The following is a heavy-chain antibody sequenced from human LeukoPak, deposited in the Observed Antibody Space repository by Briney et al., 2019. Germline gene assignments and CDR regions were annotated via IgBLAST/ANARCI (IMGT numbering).Heavy chain of an antibody. D-gene: IGHD3-22*01. V-gene: IGHV3-15*01. CDR2: IKSKTNSWTT. Sequence: GGSLRLSCAASGFTFSNAWMRWVRQAPGKGLESIGHIKSKTNSWTTDYAATVKGRFTISRDDSKNTVYLQMNSMKTEGTAVYYCTTQGHYYDSSGYNFVDYWGEGNLVTVSS. J-gene: IGHJ4*02. CDR3: TTQGHYYDSSGYNFVDY. CDR1: GFTFSNAW.